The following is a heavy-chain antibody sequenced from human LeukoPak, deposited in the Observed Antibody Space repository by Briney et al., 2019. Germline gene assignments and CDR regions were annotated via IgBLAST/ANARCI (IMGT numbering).Heavy chain of an antibody. CDR2: INHGGST. V-gene: IGHV4-34*01. J-gene: IGHJ4*02. Sequence: SETLSLTCAVYGGSFSGYYWSWIRQPPGKGLEWIGEINHGGSTNYNPSLKSRVTISVDTSKNQFSLKLSSVTAADTAVYYCANQEATQYYFDYWGQGTLVTVPS. CDR1: GGSFSGYY. CDR3: ANQEATQYYFDY.